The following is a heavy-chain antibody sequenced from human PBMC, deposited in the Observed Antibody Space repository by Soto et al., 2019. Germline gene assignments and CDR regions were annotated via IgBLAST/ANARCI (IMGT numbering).Heavy chain of an antibody. J-gene: IGHJ6*02. CDR2: INPSGGST. V-gene: IGHV1-46*01. Sequence: ASVKVSCKASGYTFTSYYMHWVRQAPGQGLEWMGIINPSGGSTSYARKFQGRVTMTRDTSTSTVYMELSSLRSEDTAVYYCAREYYYGSGSREPNYYYYYGMDVWGQGTTVTVSS. D-gene: IGHD3-10*01. CDR1: GYTFTSYY. CDR3: AREYYYGSGSREPNYYYYYGMDV.